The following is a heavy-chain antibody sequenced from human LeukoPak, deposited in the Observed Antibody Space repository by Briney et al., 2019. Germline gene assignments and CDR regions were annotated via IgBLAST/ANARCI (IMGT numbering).Heavy chain of an antibody. Sequence: SETLSLTCAVSGGSISSGGYSWSWIRQPPGKGLEWIGYIYHSGSTYYNPSLKSRVTTSVDRSKNQFSLKLSSVTAADTAVYYCARASVVVVPMYAFDIWGQGTMVTVSS. J-gene: IGHJ3*02. CDR3: ARASVVVVPMYAFDI. CDR1: GGSISSGGYS. D-gene: IGHD2-15*01. V-gene: IGHV4-30-2*01. CDR2: IYHSGST.